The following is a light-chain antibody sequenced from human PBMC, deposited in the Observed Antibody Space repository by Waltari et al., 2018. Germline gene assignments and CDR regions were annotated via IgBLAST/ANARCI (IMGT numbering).Light chain of an antibody. V-gene: IGKV3-20*01. Sequence: EIVLTQSPGTLSLSPGERATLSCRASQSVSSRDLAWYQQKPGQAPRLLIFGASSRATGIPDRFSGSGSGTDFTLTISRLEPEDSAIYYCQQYNIWPWTFGPGTNVDIK. J-gene: IGKJ1*01. CDR2: GAS. CDR1: QSVSSRD. CDR3: QQYNIWPWT.